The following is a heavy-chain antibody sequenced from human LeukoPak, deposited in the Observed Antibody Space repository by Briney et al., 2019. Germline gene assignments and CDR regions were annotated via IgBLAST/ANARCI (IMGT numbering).Heavy chain of an antibody. CDR1: GYTFTSYG. J-gene: IGHJ4*02. Sequence: ASVKVSCKASGYTFTSYGISWVRQAPGQGLEWMGWISAYNGNTNYAQKLQGRVTMTTDTSTSAAYMELSSLRSEDTAVYYCARGTFSYCSSTSCINFDYWGQGTLVTVSS. CDR2: ISAYNGNT. CDR3: ARGTFSYCSSTSCINFDY. V-gene: IGHV1-18*01. D-gene: IGHD2-2*01.